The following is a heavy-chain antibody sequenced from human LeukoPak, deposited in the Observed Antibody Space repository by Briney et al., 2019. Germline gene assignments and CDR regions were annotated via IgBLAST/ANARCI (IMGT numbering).Heavy chain of an antibody. V-gene: IGHV4-34*01. D-gene: IGHD6-19*01. Sequence: KASETLSLTCAVYGGSFSGYYWSWIRQPPGKGLEWIGSIYYSGSTYYNPSLKSRVTISVDTSKNQFSLKLSSVTAADTAVYYCARRYSSGWYTYWGQGTLVTVSS. CDR1: GGSFSGYY. CDR2: IYYSGST. J-gene: IGHJ4*02. CDR3: ARRYSSGWYTY.